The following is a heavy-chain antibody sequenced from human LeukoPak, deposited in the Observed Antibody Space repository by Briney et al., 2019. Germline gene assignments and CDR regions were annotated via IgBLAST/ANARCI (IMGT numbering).Heavy chain of an antibody. CDR2: INGGGGST. CDR3: AKRTIVGATRDY. Sequence: PGGSLRLSCAASGFTFRNYAMTWVRQAPGKGLEWVSAINGGGGSTYYADSVKGRFTISRDNSKNTLYLQMNSLRAEDTAVYYCAKRTIVGATRDYWGQGTLVTVSS. V-gene: IGHV3-23*01. D-gene: IGHD1-26*01. CDR1: GFTFRNYA. J-gene: IGHJ4*02.